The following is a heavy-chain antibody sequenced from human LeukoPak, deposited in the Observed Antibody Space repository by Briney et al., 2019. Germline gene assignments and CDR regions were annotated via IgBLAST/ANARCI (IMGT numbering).Heavy chain of an antibody. CDR1: GFTFSIYD. CDR3: VRHGGAAISTGWFDR. D-gene: IGHD1-26*01. J-gene: IGHJ5*02. V-gene: IGHV3-21*06. CDR2: ITIDSDYI. Sequence: GGSLRLSCVASGFTFSIYDMNWVRQAPGKGLEWLSSITIDSDYIYYADSVKGRFTISRDNAKNSLFLQMNSLTVEDTGVYYCVRHGGAAISTGWFDRWGQGTLVTVSS.